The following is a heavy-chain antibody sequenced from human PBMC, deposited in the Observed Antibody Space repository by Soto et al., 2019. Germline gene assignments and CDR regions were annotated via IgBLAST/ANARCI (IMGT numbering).Heavy chain of an antibody. CDR1: GYTFTSYY. CDR3: AREDVVVPAADY. CDR2: ISAYNGNT. Sequence: ASVKVSFKASGYTFTSYYMHWVRQAPGQGLEWMGWISAYNGNTNYAQKLQGRVTMTTDTSTSTAYMELRSLRSDDTAVYYCAREDVVVPAADYWGQGTLVTVSS. V-gene: IGHV1-18*04. D-gene: IGHD2-2*01. J-gene: IGHJ4*02.